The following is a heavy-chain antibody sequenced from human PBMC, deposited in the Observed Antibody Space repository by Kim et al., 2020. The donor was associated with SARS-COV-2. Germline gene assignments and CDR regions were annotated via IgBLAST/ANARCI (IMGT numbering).Heavy chain of an antibody. D-gene: IGHD3-10*01. CDR1: GGSISSSSYY. V-gene: IGHV4-39*01. Sequence: SETLSLTCTVSGGSISSSSYYWGWIRQPPGKGLEWIGSIYYSGSTYYNPSLKSRVTISVDTSKNQFSLKLSSVTAADTAVYYCARRLVLLWFGERGSRFDPWGQGTLVTVSS. J-gene: IGHJ5*02. CDR3: ARRLVLLWFGERGSRFDP. CDR2: IYYSGST.